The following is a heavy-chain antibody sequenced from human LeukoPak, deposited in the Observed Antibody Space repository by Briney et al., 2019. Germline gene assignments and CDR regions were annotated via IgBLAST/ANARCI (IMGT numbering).Heavy chain of an antibody. J-gene: IGHJ4*02. V-gene: IGHV4-4*07. Sequence: SETLSLTCTVSGGSISRYYWSWIRQPAGKGLEWIGRIYTSGSTTYNPSLKSRVTISGDTSENQFSLRLSSVTAADTAVYYCARASYSYDISGWVPFDYWGQGTLVTVSS. CDR2: IYTSGST. D-gene: IGHD3-22*01. CDR1: GGSISRYY. CDR3: ARASYSYDISGWVPFDY.